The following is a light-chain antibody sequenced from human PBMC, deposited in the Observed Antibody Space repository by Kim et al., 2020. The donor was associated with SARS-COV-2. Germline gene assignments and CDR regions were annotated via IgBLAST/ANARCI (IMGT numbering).Light chain of an antibody. V-gene: IGKV1-NL1*01. CDR2: AAS. CDR1: QGISNS. Sequence: ASVGDRLTLTCRASQGISNSLAWYQQRLGKAPKLLISAASKLECGVPSRFSGSGSGTTYTLTISNLQPEDLATYYCHQYFSYPLTFGGGTKVDIK. J-gene: IGKJ4*02. CDR3: HQYFSYPLT.